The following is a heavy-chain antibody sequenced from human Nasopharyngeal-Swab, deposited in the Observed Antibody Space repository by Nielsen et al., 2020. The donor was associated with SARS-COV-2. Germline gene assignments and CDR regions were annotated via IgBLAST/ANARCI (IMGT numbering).Heavy chain of an antibody. CDR2: ISWNSANI. Sequence: GLEWISGISWNSANIGYADSVKGRFTISRDNAKNSLHLQMNSLRAEDMAVYYCAKSTGNYYYYGVEVWGQGTTVTVSS. D-gene: IGHD3-10*01. J-gene: IGHJ6*02. CDR3: AKSTGNYYYYGVEV. V-gene: IGHV3-9*03.